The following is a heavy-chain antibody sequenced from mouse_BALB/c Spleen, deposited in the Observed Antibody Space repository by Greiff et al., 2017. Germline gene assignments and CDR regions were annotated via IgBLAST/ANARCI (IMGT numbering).Heavy chain of an antibody. CDR3: ARLPLRSSYWYFDV. J-gene: IGHJ1*01. Sequence: EVKLVESGGDLVKPGGSLKLSCAASGFTFSSYGMSWVRQTPDKRLEWVATISSGGSYTYYPDSVKGRFTISRDNAKNTLYLQMSSLKSEDTAMYYCARLPLRSSYWYFDVWGAGTTVTVSS. CDR2: ISSGGSYT. V-gene: IGHV5-6*01. D-gene: IGHD1-1*01. CDR1: GFTFSSYG.